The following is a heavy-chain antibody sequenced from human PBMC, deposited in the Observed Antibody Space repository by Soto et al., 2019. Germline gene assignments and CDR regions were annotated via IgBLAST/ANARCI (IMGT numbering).Heavy chain of an antibody. V-gene: IGHV4-31*03. CDR3: ARGTGWNFFDY. CDR2: ISHGGTT. Sequence: TSETLSLTCSVSGDSISATTYYWTWIRQNPGKGLEWIGYISHGGTTFFNPSLKSRVTISEDKSKNQFSLSLTPVSAADTAVYYCARGTGWNFFDYWGQGTPVTVSS. D-gene: IGHD1-7*01. J-gene: IGHJ4*02. CDR1: GDSISATTYY.